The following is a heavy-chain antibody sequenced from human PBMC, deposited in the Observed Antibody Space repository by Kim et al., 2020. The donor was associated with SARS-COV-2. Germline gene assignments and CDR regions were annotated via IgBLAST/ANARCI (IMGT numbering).Heavy chain of an antibody. CDR3: ARDGGDGYILSDY. D-gene: IGHD3-16*01. V-gene: IGHV1-2*06. Sequence: ASVKVSCKASGYTFTGYYMHWVRQAPGQGLEWMGRINPNSGGTNYAQKFQGRVTMTRDTSISTAYMELSRLRSDDTAVYYCARDGGDGYILSDYWGQGTLVTVSS. CDR1: GYTFTGYY. CDR2: INPNSGGT. J-gene: IGHJ4*02.